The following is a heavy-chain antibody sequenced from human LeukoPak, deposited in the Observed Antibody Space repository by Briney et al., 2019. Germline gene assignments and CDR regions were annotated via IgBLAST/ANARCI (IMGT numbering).Heavy chain of an antibody. CDR2: IDYRGST. Sequence: PSETLSLTCAVSGGSISSGGSSWSWIRQPPGKGLEWIAYIDYRGSTTYNPSLKSRVTISVDTSRNQFSLKLSSVTAADTAVYYCARSRSGYSYDHAAFEIWGQGTMVTVSS. J-gene: IGHJ3*02. V-gene: IGHV4-61*08. CDR3: ARSRSGYSYDHAAFEI. D-gene: IGHD5-18*01. CDR1: GGSISSGGSS.